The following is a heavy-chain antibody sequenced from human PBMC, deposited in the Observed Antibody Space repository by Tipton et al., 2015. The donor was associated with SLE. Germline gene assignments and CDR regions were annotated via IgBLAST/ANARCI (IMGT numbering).Heavy chain of an antibody. J-gene: IGHJ4*02. Sequence: GSLRLSCAASGFTFSSYAMSWVRQAPGKGLEWVSAISGSGGSTYYADSVKGRFTISRDNSKNTLYLQINSLRAEDTAVYYCAKDLKGYGGPLDYWGQGTLVTVSS. D-gene: IGHD1-26*01. CDR2: ISGSGGST. CDR1: GFTFSSYA. V-gene: IGHV3-23*01. CDR3: AKDLKGYGGPLDY.